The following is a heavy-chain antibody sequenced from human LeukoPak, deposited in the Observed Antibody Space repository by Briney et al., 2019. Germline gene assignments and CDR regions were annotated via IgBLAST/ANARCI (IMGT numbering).Heavy chain of an antibody. D-gene: IGHD6-13*01. V-gene: IGHV4-38-2*02. J-gene: IGHJ4*02. CDR1: GYSISSGYY. CDR3: AGWGIAAAGTVY. Sequence: SETLSLTCTVSGYSISSGYYWGWIRQPPGKGLEWIGSIYHSGSTYYNPSLKSRVTISVDTSKNQFSLKLSSVTAADTAVYYCAGWGIAAAGTVYWGQGTLVTVSS. CDR2: IYHSGST.